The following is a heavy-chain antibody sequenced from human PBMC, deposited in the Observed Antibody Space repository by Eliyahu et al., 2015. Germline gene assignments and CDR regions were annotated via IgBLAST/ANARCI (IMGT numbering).Heavy chain of an antibody. Sequence: QVQLVQSGAEVKKPGASVKVSCKASGYTFTSYDINWXRQATGQGREWMGWMNPNSGNTGYAQKFQGRVTMTRNTSISTAYMELSSLRSEDTAVYYCARWATGSGSYYLLYYYYGMDVWGKGTTVTVSS. D-gene: IGHD3-10*01. CDR2: MNPNSGNT. V-gene: IGHV1-8*01. CDR1: GYTFTSYD. J-gene: IGHJ6*04. CDR3: ARWATGSGSYYLLYYYYGMDV.